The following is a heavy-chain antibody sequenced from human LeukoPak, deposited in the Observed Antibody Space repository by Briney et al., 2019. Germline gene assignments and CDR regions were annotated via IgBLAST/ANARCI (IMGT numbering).Heavy chain of an antibody. V-gene: IGHV1-69*04. CDR3: ARECVGGPPDY. J-gene: IGHJ4*02. CDR1: GGTFSSYA. D-gene: IGHD6-25*01. CDR2: IIPILGIA. Sequence: SVKVSCKASGGTFSSYAISWVRQAPGQGLEWMGRIIPILGIANYAQKFQGRVTITADKSTSTAYMELSSLRSEDTAVYYCARECVGGPPDYWGQGTLVTVSS.